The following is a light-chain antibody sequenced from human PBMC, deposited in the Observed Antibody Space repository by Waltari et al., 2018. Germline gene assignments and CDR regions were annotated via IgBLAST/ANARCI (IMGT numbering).Light chain of an antibody. CDR1: QSVLYSSNNKNY. CDR3: QQYYSTGQS. J-gene: IGKJ4*01. V-gene: IGKV4-1*01. CDR2: WAS. Sequence: DIVMTQSPDSLAVSLGERATINCKSSQSVLYSSNNKNYLAWYQQKPGQPPKLLIYWASTRESGVPDRFSGSGSGTDFTLTISSLQAEDVAVYYCQQYYSTGQSFGGGTKVEIK.